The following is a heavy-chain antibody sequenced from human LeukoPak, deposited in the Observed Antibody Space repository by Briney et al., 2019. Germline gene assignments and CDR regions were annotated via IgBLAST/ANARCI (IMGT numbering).Heavy chain of an antibody. D-gene: IGHD3-10*01. CDR2: IYSGGST. Sequence: PGGSLRLSCAASGFTVSSNYMSWVRQAPGKGLEWVSVIYSGGSTYYADSVKGRFTISRDNSKNTLYLQMNSLRAEDTAVYYCARRGGSGSYYSLDYWGQGTLVTVSS. CDR1: GFTVSSNY. J-gene: IGHJ4*02. V-gene: IGHV3-53*01. CDR3: ARRGGSGSYYSLDY.